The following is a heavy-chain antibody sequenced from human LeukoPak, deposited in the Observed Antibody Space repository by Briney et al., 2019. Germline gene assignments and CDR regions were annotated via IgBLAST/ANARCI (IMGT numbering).Heavy chain of an antibody. CDR1: GFTFSRYS. D-gene: IGHD5-12*01. V-gene: IGHV3-48*04. Sequence: AGGYLRLSCEVSGFTFSRYSMTWVRQVPGRGLEWIAYMTASSVTFYYADSVRGRFTISRDNARNSLFLQMNSLTVDDTAVYYCTRSLSGYDPLSAFWGQGTLVTVSS. J-gene: IGHJ4*02. CDR2: MTASSVTF. CDR3: TRSLSGYDPLSAF.